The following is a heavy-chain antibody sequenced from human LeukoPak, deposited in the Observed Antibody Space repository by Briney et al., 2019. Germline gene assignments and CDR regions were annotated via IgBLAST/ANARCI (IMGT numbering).Heavy chain of an antibody. D-gene: IGHD3-10*01. CDR3: ARRSEDKYYYGSGSYHPSLNYYYYGMDV. J-gene: IGHJ6*02. CDR1: GGTFSSYA. CDR2: IIPIFGTA. V-gene: IGHV1-69*13. Sequence: VASVKVSCKASGGTFSSYAISWVRRAPGQGLEWMGGIIPIFGTANYAQKFQGRVTITADESTSTAYMELSSLRSEDTAVYYCARRSEDKYYYGSGSYHPSLNYYYYGMDVWGQGTTVTVSS.